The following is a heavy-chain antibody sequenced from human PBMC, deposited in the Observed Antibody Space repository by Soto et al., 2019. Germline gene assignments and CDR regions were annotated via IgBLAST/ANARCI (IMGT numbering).Heavy chain of an antibody. CDR3: ARAALTYYYDSSGHSLDY. D-gene: IGHD3-22*01. V-gene: IGHV4-34*01. CDR2: INHSGGT. Sequence: RQPPGKGLEWIGEINHSGGTNYNPSLKSRVTISVDTSKNQFSLKLSSVTAADTAVYYCARAALTYYYDSSGHSLDYWGQGTLVTVSS. J-gene: IGHJ4*02.